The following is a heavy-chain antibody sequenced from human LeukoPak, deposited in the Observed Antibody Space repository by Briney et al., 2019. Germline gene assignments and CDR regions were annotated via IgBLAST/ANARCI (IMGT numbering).Heavy chain of an antibody. Sequence: SETLSLTCTVSGYSISSGYYWGWIRQPPGKGLEWIGSIYHSGSTYYNPSLKSRVTISVDTSKNQFSLKLSSVTAADTAVYYCAREGPREQWLVRGYWGQGTLVTVSS. CDR1: GYSISSGYY. CDR2: IYHSGST. V-gene: IGHV4-38-2*02. J-gene: IGHJ4*02. CDR3: AREGPREQWLVRGY. D-gene: IGHD6-19*01.